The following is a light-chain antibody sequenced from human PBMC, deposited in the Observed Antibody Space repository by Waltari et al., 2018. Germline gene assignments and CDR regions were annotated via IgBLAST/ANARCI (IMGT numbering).Light chain of an antibody. CDR1: QGISSY. V-gene: IGKV1-8*01. CDR3: QQYYSYPYT. J-gene: IGKJ2*01. Sequence: AIRITQSPSSLSASTGDRVTITCRATQGISSYLAWYQQKPGKAPKLLIYAASTLQIGVPSRFSGSGSGTDFTLTISCLQSEDFATYYCQQYYSYPYTFGQGTKLEIK. CDR2: AAS.